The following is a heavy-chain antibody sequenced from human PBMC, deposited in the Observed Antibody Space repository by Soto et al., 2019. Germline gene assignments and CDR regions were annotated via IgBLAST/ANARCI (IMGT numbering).Heavy chain of an antibody. CDR2: IYYSGST. J-gene: IGHJ4*02. CDR1: GGSISSGGYY. Sequence: SETLSLTCTVSGGSISSGGYYWSWIRQHPGKGLEWIGYIYYSGSTYYNPSLKSRVTISVDTSKNQFSLKLSSVTAADTAVYYCARATSGYSSSWYQYFDYWGQGTLVT. CDR3: ARATSGYSSSWYQYFDY. V-gene: IGHV4-31*03. D-gene: IGHD6-13*01.